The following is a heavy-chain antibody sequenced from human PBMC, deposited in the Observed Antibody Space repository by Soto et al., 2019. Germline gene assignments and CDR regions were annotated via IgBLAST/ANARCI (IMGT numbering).Heavy chain of an antibody. CDR1: GGTFSSYA. D-gene: IGHD2-15*01. V-gene: IGHV1-69*13. CDR3: ARDRGRYCSGGSCYYYYYGMDV. CDR2: IIPIFGTA. J-gene: IGHJ6*02. Sequence: SVKVSCKASGGTFSSYAISWVRQAPGQGLEWMGGIIPIFGTANYAQKFQGRVTITADESTSTAYMELSSLRSEDTAVYYCARDRGRYCSGGSCYYYYYGMDVWGQGTTVTVSS.